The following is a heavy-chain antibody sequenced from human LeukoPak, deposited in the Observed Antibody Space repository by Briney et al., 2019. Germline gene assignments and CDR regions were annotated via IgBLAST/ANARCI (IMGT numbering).Heavy chain of an antibody. D-gene: IGHD1-1*01. J-gene: IGHJ4*02. CDR3: ARDHNYAFDN. CDR2: IGIDSGNT. Sequence: GGSLRLSCTASGFPFIEYSMNWVRRVPGKGLEWIAYIGIDSGNTKYADSVRGRLTISADKTKNSLYLQMNSLRVDDTAVYYCARDHNYAFDNWGQGTLVSVAS. CDR1: GFPFIEYS. V-gene: IGHV3-48*01.